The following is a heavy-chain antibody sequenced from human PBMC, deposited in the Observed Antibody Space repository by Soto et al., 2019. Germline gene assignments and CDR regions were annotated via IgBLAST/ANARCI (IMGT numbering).Heavy chain of an antibody. D-gene: IGHD3-10*01. CDR3: AGGGVRGVITRTRDYYGMDV. Sequence: GESLKISCTGSGYSFTRYWIGWVRQMPGKGLEWMGIIYPGDSDTRYSPSFQGQVTISADKSISTAYLQWSSLKASDTAMYYCAGGGVRGVITRTRDYYGMDVWGQGTTVTVSS. CDR1: GYSFTRYW. CDR2: IYPGDSDT. V-gene: IGHV5-51*01. J-gene: IGHJ6*02.